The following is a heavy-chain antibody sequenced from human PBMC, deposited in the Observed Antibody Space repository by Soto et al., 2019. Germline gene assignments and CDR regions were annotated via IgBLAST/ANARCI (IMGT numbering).Heavy chain of an antibody. CDR1: GFTFSSYG. Sequence: GGSLRLSCAASGFTFSSYGMNWVRQAPGKGLEWLSSIRSSGGYIYYADSVKGRFTISRDNAENSLHLQMNSLRAEDTAAYYCAKGGRQLTNYYMDVWGKGTTVTVSS. J-gene: IGHJ6*03. CDR3: AKGGRQLTNYYMDV. V-gene: IGHV3-21*01. D-gene: IGHD6-6*01. CDR2: IRSSGGYI.